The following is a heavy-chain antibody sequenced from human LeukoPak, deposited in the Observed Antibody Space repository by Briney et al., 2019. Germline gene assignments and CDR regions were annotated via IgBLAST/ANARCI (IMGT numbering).Heavy chain of an antibody. CDR2: IKQEGSEK. V-gene: IGHV3-7*01. D-gene: IGHD3-16*01. CDR3: ARDKSGTWGVDY. Sequence: GGSLRLSCAASGFAFSSYWMNWVRQAPGKGLEWVANIKQEGSEKYYVDSVKGRFTISRDNAKNSLYPQMNSLRAEDTAVYYCARDKSGTWGVDYWGQGTLVTVSS. J-gene: IGHJ4*02. CDR1: GFAFSSYW.